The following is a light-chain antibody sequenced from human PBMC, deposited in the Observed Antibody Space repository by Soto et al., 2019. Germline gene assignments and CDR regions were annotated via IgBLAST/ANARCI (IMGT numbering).Light chain of an antibody. V-gene: IGLV2-11*01. J-gene: IGLJ2*01. Sequence: QSALTQPRSVSGSPGQSVAISCTGISNYIGPYNYVSWYQQHPGKAPKLIIYDVDKRPSGVPYRFSGSKSGDTASLTISGLQPDDEAYYYCFSYADTYVELGGGTKLTVL. CDR2: DVD. CDR3: FSYADTYVE. CDR1: SNYIGPYNY.